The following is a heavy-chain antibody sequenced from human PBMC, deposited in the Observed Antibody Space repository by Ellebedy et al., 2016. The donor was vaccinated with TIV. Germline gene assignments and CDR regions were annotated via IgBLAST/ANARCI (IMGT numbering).Heavy chain of an antibody. Sequence: GESLKISXAASGFTVSSNYMSWVRQDPGKGLEWVSVIYSGGSTYYAGSVKGRFTISRDNSKNTLYLQMNSLRAEDTAVYYCARDGARTLGYYYYGMDVWGQGTTVTVSS. V-gene: IGHV3-53*01. CDR1: GFTVSSNY. CDR2: IYSGGST. D-gene: IGHD1-26*01. CDR3: ARDGARTLGYYYYGMDV. J-gene: IGHJ6*02.